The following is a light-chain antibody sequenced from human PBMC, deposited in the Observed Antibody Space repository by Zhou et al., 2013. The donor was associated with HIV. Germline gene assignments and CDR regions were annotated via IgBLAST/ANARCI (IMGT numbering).Light chain of an antibody. CDR1: QSISNTY. V-gene: IGKV3-20*01. J-gene: IGKJ1*01. CDR2: GAS. Sequence: EIVLTQSPGTLSLSPGERATLSCRASQSISNTYLAWYQQRPGQAPRLLIYGASSRATGIPDRFSVSESGTDFTLTISRVEPEDFAVYYCQQYGNSPWTFGQGTKVEIK. CDR3: QQYGNSPWT.